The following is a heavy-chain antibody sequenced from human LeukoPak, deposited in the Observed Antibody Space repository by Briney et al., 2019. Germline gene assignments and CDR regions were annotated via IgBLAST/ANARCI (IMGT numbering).Heavy chain of an antibody. CDR3: ARAVGPYDY. J-gene: IGHJ4*02. V-gene: IGHV3-33*01. Sequence: PGRSLRLSCAASGFTFSTYGMHWVRQAPGEGLEWVAVIWYDGSNKYYADSVKGRFTISRDNSKNTLYLQMNSLRVEDTAVYYCARAVGPYDYWGQGTLVTVSS. D-gene: IGHD3-10*01. CDR2: IWYDGSNK. CDR1: GFTFSTYG.